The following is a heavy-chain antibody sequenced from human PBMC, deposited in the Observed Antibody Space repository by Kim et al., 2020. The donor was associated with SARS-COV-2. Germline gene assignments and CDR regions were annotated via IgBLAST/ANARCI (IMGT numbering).Heavy chain of an antibody. CDR2: IYTSGST. Sequence: SETLSLTCTVSGGSISSYYWSWIRQPAGKGLEWIGRIYTSGSTNYNPSLKSRVTMSVDTSKNQFSLKLSSVTAADTAVYYCAREVDFWSEKNWFDPWGQGTLVTVSS. J-gene: IGHJ5*02. CDR3: AREVDFWSEKNWFDP. D-gene: IGHD3-3*01. CDR1: GGSISSYY. V-gene: IGHV4-4*07.